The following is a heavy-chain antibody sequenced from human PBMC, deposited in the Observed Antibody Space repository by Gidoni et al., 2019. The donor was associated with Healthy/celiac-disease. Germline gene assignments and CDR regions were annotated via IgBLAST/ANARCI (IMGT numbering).Heavy chain of an antibody. CDR3: ARDAGLPYCGGDCFGAFDI. V-gene: IGHV3-30-3*01. D-gene: IGHD2-21*01. Sequence: EWVAVISYDGSNKYYADSVKGRFTISRDNSKNTLYLQMNSLRAEDTAVYYCARDAGLPYCGGDCFGAFDIWGQGTMVTVSS. CDR2: ISYDGSNK. J-gene: IGHJ3*02.